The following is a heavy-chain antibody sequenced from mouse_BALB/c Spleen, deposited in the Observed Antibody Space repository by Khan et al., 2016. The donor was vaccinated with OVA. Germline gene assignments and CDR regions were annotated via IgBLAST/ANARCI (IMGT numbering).Heavy chain of an antibody. V-gene: IGHV1S81*02. J-gene: IGHJ3*01. CDR2: INPSNGGA. Sequence: QVQLKQSGAELVKPGASVKISCKASGYTFTSYYMYWVKQRPGQGLEWIGGINPSNGGAHFNEKFKNKATLTVAKSSSTAYMQLVSMTSGESAVYYCARSGYGNPFAYWGQGTLVTVSA. CDR3: ARSGYGNPFAY. CDR1: GYTFTSYY. D-gene: IGHD2-1*01.